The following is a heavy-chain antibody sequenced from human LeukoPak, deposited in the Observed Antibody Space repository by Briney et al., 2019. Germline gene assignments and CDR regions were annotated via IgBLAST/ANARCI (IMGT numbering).Heavy chain of an antibody. CDR3: ARDYSYGYAAFDI. J-gene: IGHJ3*02. D-gene: IGHD5-18*01. V-gene: IGHV3-30-3*01. Sequence: GGSLRLSCAGSGFTFSSYAMHWVRQAPGKGLEWVAVISYDGSNKYYADSVKGRFTISRDNAKNSLYLQMNSLRAEDTAVYYCARDYSYGYAAFDIWGQGTMVTVSS. CDR2: ISYDGSNK. CDR1: GFTFSSYA.